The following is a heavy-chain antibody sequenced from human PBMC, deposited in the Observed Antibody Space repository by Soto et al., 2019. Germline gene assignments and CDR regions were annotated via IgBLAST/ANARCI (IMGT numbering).Heavy chain of an antibody. D-gene: IGHD2-2*01. Sequence: SVKVSCKASGFTFTSSAVQWVRQARGQSLKWIGWIVVGSGNTNYAQKFQERVTMTRNTSISTAYMELSSLRSEDTAVYYCARQIRRCSSTSCYALWWFDPWGQGTLVTVS. J-gene: IGHJ5*02. V-gene: IGHV1-58*01. CDR3: ARQIRRCSSTSCYALWWFDP. CDR2: IVVGSGNT. CDR1: GFTFTSSA.